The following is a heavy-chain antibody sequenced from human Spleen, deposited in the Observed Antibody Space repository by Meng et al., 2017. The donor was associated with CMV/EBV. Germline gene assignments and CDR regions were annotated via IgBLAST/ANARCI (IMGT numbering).Heavy chain of an antibody. CDR3: ARLGSGYCSSTSCSYYFDY. Sequence: KVSCKGSGYIFTIYWIAWVRQMPGKGLEWMGIIYPGDSDTRYSPSFQGQVTISADKSISTAYLQWSSLKASDTAMYYCARLGSGYCSSTSCSYYFDYWGQGTLVTVSS. J-gene: IGHJ4*02. V-gene: IGHV5-51*01. CDR1: GYIFTIYW. CDR2: IYPGDSDT. D-gene: IGHD2-2*01.